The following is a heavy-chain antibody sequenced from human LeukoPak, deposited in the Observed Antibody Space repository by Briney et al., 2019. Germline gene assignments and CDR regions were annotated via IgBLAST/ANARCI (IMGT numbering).Heavy chain of an antibody. CDR3: ARVPRSGRELLYFDY. Sequence: SETLSLTCTVSGYSISSGYYWGWIRQPPGKGLEWLGSIYHSGSTYYNPSLKSRVTISVDTSKNQFSLKLSSVTAADTAVYYCARVPRSGRELLYFDYWGQGTLVTVSS. J-gene: IGHJ4*02. D-gene: IGHD3-10*01. V-gene: IGHV4-38-2*02. CDR2: IYHSGST. CDR1: GYSISSGYY.